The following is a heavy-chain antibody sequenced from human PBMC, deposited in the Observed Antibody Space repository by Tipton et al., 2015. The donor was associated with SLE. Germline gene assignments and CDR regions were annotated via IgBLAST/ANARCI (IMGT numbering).Heavy chain of an antibody. Sequence: SLRLSCVASGFIFRMYVLCWVRPSPGKGLEWVSTIRENEGDKYYADSVKGRFTISRDNFQNTLYLLLERLTAEDTATYYCAKDEGIWTDGVCYCLFDHWGQGALVTVSS. D-gene: IGHD2-8*01. CDR2: IRENEGDK. CDR3: AKDEGIWTDGVCYCLFDH. CDR1: GFIFRMYV. J-gene: IGHJ4*02. V-gene: IGHV3-23*01.